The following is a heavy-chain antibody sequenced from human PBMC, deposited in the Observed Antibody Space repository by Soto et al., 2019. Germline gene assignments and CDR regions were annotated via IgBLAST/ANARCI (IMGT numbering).Heavy chain of an antibody. D-gene: IGHD5-12*01. Sequence: GESLKISCKGSGYSFTSYWIGWVRQMPGKGLEWMGIIYPGDSDTRYSPSFQGQVTTSADKSISTAYLQWSSLKASDTAMWYCAPSSDSGYDVYYYYGMDVWRQGPTVTVSS. CDR3: APSSDSGYDVYYYYGMDV. V-gene: IGHV5-51*01. CDR1: GYSFTSYW. J-gene: IGHJ6*02. CDR2: IYPGDSDT.